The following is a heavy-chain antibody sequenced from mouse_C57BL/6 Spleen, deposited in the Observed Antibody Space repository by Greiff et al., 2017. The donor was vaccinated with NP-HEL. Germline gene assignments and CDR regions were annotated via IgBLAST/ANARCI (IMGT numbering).Heavy chain of an antibody. V-gene: IGHV1-4*01. Sequence: VQVVESGAELARPGASVKMSCKASGYTFTSYTMHWVKQRPGQGLEWIGYINPSSGYTKYNQKFKDKATLTADKSSSTAYMQLSSLTSEDSAVYYCARLDSSGSPFAYWGQGTLVTVSA. J-gene: IGHJ3*01. CDR1: GYTFTSYT. D-gene: IGHD3-2*02. CDR3: ARLDSSGSPFAY. CDR2: INPSSGYT.